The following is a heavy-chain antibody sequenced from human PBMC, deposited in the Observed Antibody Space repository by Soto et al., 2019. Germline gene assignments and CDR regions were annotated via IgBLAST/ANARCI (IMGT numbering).Heavy chain of an antibody. CDR2: TYYRSKWYN. CDR3: ARDQTNSSSWSNCFDP. CDR1: GDSVSSNSVA. D-gene: IGHD6-13*01. V-gene: IGHV6-1*01. Sequence: SQTLSLTCAISGDSVSSNSVAWNWIRQSPSRGLEWLGRTYYRSKWYNDYAVSVKSRITINPDTSKNQFSLQLNSVTPEDTAVYYCARDQTNSSSWSNCFDPWGQGTLVTVSS. J-gene: IGHJ5*02.